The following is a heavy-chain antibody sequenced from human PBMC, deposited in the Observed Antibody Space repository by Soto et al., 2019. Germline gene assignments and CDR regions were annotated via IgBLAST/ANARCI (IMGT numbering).Heavy chain of an antibody. D-gene: IGHD3-10*01. CDR3: AKGTPTVVRGVIHQSPFDY. CDR2: ISGSGGST. V-gene: IGHV3-23*01. J-gene: IGHJ4*02. CDR1: EFTCRSYA. Sequence: GGSLRVSCGASEFTCRSYAVSWVSQAPGKGLEWVSAISGSGGSTYYADSVKGRFTISRDNSKNTLYLQMNSLRAEDTAVYYCAKGTPTVVRGVIHQSPFDYWGQGTLVT.